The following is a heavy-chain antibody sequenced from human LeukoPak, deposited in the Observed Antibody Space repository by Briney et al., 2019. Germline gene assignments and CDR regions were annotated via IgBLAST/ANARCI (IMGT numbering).Heavy chain of an antibody. D-gene: IGHD1-26*01. Sequence: ASVKVSCKASGGTFGSYAISWVRQAPGQGLEWVGGIIPIFGTANYAQKFQGRVTITTDESTSTAYMELSSLRSEDTAVYYCASIGGGATPTFDYWGQGTLVTVSS. CDR3: ASIGGGATPTFDY. CDR1: GGTFGSYA. V-gene: IGHV1-69*05. J-gene: IGHJ4*02. CDR2: IIPIFGTA.